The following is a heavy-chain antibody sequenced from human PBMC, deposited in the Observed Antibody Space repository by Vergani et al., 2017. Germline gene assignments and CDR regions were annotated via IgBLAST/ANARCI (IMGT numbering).Heavy chain of an antibody. Sequence: EVQLVESGGGLVQPGGSLRLSCAASGFTFSSYSMNWVRQAPGKGLEWVSYISSSSRTIYYADSVKGRFTISRDNAKNSLYLQMNSLRAEDTAVYYCARAGGDYGDFDYWGQGTLVTVSS. CDR1: GFTFSSYS. CDR3: ARAGGDYGDFDY. V-gene: IGHV3-48*04. CDR2: ISSSSRTI. J-gene: IGHJ4*02. D-gene: IGHD4-17*01.